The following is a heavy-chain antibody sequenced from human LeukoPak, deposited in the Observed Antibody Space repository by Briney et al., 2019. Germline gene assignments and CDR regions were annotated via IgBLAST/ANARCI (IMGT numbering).Heavy chain of an antibody. J-gene: IGHJ4*02. Sequence: GGSLSLSCADSGFKFDDYGMHWVRQAPGKGLEWVAVISYDGSNKSYADSVKGRFTISRDNSKNTVYLQMNSLRGEDTAVYYCAKDRSVVVVAATQLDYWGQGTLVTVSS. CDR2: ISYDGSNK. V-gene: IGHV3-30*18. CDR3: AKDRSVVVVAATQLDY. D-gene: IGHD2-15*01. CDR1: GFKFDDYG.